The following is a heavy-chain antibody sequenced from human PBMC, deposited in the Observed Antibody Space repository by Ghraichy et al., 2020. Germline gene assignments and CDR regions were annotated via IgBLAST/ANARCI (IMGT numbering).Heavy chain of an antibody. D-gene: IGHD6-13*01. CDR1: GFTFSSYA. V-gene: IGHV3-23*01. CDR2: ISGSGGST. Sequence: GESLNISCAASGFTFSSYAMSWVRQAPGKGLEWVSAISGSGGSTYYADSVKGRFTISRDNSKNTLYLQMNSLRAEDTAVYYCAKGGGIAAAGDYFDYWGQGTLVTVSS. J-gene: IGHJ4*02. CDR3: AKGGGIAAAGDYFDY.